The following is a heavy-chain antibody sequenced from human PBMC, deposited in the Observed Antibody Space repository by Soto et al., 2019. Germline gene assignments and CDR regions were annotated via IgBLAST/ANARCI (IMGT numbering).Heavy chain of an antibody. CDR1: GGSISSSSYY. V-gene: IGHV4-39*01. CDR2: IYYSGST. Sequence: QLQLQESGPGLVKPSETLSLTCTVSGGSISSSSYYWGWIRQPPGKGLEWIGSIYYSGSTYYNPYLKSRVTISVDTSKNQFSLKLSSVTAADTAVYYCARQKWWYERWLQLGAFDIWGQGTMVTVSS. J-gene: IGHJ3*02. D-gene: IGHD2-15*01. CDR3: ARQKWWYERWLQLGAFDI.